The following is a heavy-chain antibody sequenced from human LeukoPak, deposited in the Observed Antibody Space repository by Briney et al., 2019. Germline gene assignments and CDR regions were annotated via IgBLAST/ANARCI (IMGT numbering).Heavy chain of an antibody. CDR3: AKDRGRQQLVIFDY. D-gene: IGHD6-13*01. CDR1: GFTFDDYA. CDR2: ISWNSGSI. Sequence: GGSLRLSCAASGFTFDDYAMHWVRHTPGKGLEWVSGISWNSGSIGYADSVKGRFTIPRDNAKNSLYLQMNSLRAEDTALYYCAKDRGRQQLVIFDYWGQGTLVTVSS. J-gene: IGHJ4*02. V-gene: IGHV3-9*01.